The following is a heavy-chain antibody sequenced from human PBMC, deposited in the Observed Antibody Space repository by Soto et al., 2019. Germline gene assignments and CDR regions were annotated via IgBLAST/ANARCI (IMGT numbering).Heavy chain of an antibody. Sequence: QVQLQQSGPGLVNPSGTLSLTCVVSGASISSSNGWTWGRQPPGKGLEWIGEIYHYGTTSYSPSLKSLVTLSIDKSTNQFSLRLTSVTAADTAIYYGARGSRSGSYSVDGFDVWGQGTVVTVSS. CDR3: ARGSRSGSYSVDGFDV. D-gene: IGHD1-26*01. CDR1: GASISSSNG. J-gene: IGHJ3*01. CDR2: IYHYGTT. V-gene: IGHV4-4*02.